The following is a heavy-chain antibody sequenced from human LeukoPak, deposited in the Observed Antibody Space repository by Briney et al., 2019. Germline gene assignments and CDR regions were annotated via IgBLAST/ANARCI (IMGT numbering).Heavy chain of an antibody. CDR1: GFAFSSYW. J-gene: IGHJ4*02. D-gene: IGHD4-23*01. Sequence: GGSLRLSCAASGFAFSSYWMTWVRQAPGKGLEWVANIKQDGSEKYYVDSVKGRFTISRDNAKNALYLQMNSLRAEDTAMYYCARDVYGGYFDYWGQGILVTVSS. V-gene: IGHV3-7*01. CDR2: IKQDGSEK. CDR3: ARDVYGGYFDY.